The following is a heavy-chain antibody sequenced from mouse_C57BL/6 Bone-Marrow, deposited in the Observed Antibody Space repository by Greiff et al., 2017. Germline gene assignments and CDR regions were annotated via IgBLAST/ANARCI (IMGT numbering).Heavy chain of an antibody. D-gene: IGHD1-1*01. Sequence: VQLQQSGAELVKPGASVKMSCKASGYTFTTYPIEWMKQNHGKSLEWIGNFHPYNDDTKYNEKFKGKATLTVEKSSSTVYLELSRLTSDDSAVYYCAIGNYYGSRYWYFDVWGTGTTVTVSS. V-gene: IGHV1-47*01. CDR1: GYTFTTYP. CDR2: FHPYNDDT. J-gene: IGHJ1*03. CDR3: AIGNYYGSRYWYFDV.